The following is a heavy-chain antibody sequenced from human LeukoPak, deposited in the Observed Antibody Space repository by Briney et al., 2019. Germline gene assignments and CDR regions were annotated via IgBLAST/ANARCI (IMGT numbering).Heavy chain of an antibody. CDR1: GFTFSSYA. CDR2: ISYDGSNK. J-gene: IGHJ4*02. CDR3: AREGSLYSSSYGSPNS. Sequence: GGSLRLSCAASGFTFSSYAMHWVRQAPGKGLEWVAVISYDGSNKYYADSMKGRFTISRDNSKNTLYLQMNSLRAEDTAVYYCAREGSLYSSSYGSPNSWGQGTLVTVSS. V-gene: IGHV3-30-3*01. D-gene: IGHD6-6*01.